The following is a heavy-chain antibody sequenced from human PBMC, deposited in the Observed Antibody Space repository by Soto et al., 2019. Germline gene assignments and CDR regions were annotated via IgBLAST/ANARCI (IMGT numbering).Heavy chain of an antibody. CDR2: IYHSGST. D-gene: IGHD5-12*01. J-gene: IGHJ3*02. V-gene: IGHV4-4*02. Sequence: QVQLQESGPGLVKPSGTLSLTCAVSSGSISSSNWWSWVRQPPGKGLEWIGEIYHSGSTNYNPSLKSRVTISVDKSKNQFSLKLSSVTAADTAVYYCARDARGYSGYDQGHESNDAFDIWGQGTMVTVSS. CDR1: SGSISSSNW. CDR3: ARDARGYSGYDQGHESNDAFDI.